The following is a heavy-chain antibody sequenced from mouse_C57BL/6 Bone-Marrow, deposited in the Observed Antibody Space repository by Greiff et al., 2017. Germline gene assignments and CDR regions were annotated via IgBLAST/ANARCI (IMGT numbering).Heavy chain of an antibody. V-gene: IGHV1-82*01. CDR2: IYPGDGDT. Sequence: VKLQESGPELVKPGASVKISCTASGYAFSSSWMNWVQQRPGKGLEWIGRIYPGDGDTNYTGKFKGKATLTADKSSSTAYMQLSSLTSEDSAVYFCARGGYDAWFAYWGQGTLVTVSA. J-gene: IGHJ3*01. CDR3: ARGGYDAWFAY. CDR1: GYAFSSSW. D-gene: IGHD2-2*01.